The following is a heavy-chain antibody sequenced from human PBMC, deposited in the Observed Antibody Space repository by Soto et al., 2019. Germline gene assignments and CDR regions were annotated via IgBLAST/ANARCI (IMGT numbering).Heavy chain of an antibody. V-gene: IGHV1-69*06. J-gene: IGHJ6*02. CDR2: IIPIFGTA. CDR1: GGTFSSYA. Sequence: SVEVSCKASGGTFSSYAISWVRQAPGQGLEWMGGIIPIFGTANYAQKFQGRVTITADKSTSTAYMELSSLRSEDTAVYYCARVKYYDILTGYYDYYYGMDVWGQGTTVTVSS. CDR3: ARVKYYDILTGYYDYYYGMDV. D-gene: IGHD3-9*01.